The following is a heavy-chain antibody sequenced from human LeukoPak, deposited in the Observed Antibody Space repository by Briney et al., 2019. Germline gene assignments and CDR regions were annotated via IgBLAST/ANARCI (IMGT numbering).Heavy chain of an antibody. D-gene: IGHD1-26*01. J-gene: IGHJ4*02. CDR3: AKETKVGKNLYCFDY. V-gene: IGHV3-9*01. CDR2: LSWHSGSI. CDR1: GFKFA. Sequence: PGGSLRLSCVASGFKFAMHWVRQAPGKGLEWVSGLSWHSGSIGYADSVKGRFIISRDNAKNSLYLEMNSLRPESSALYYCAKETKVGKNLYCFDYWGRGTPVTVSS.